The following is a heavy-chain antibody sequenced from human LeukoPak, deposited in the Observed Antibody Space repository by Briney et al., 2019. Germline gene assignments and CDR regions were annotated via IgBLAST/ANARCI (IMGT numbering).Heavy chain of an antibody. CDR2: IWYDGSNK. D-gene: IGHD4-17*01. Sequence: GRSLRLSCAASGFTFSSYGMHWDRQAPGKGLEWVAVIWYDGSNKYYADSVKGRFTISRDNSKNTLYLQMNSLRAEDTAVHYCARGTTVTPTGLSDVWGQGTTVTASS. CDR1: GFTFSSYG. J-gene: IGHJ6*02. CDR3: ARGTTVTPTGLSDV. V-gene: IGHV3-33*01.